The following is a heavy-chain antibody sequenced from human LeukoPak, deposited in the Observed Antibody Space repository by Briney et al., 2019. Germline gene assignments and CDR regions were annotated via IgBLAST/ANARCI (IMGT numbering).Heavy chain of an antibody. CDR1: GFTFSSYA. Sequence: GGSLRLSCAATGFTFSSYAMSWVRQAPGKGLEWVSAISGSGGSTYYADSVKGRFTISRDNSRNTLYLQMNSLRAEDTAVYYCASMVAKYFDYWGQGTLVTVSS. D-gene: IGHD5-12*01. V-gene: IGHV3-23*01. CDR2: ISGSGGST. J-gene: IGHJ4*02. CDR3: ASMVAKYFDY.